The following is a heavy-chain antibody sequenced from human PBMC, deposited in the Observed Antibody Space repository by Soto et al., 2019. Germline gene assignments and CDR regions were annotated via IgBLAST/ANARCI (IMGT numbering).Heavy chain of an antibody. J-gene: IGHJ4*02. CDR1: VFTFSSYA. D-gene: IGHD5-18*01. CDR2: ISGSGGST. V-gene: IGHV3-23*01. CDR3: AKVGLRASSDY. Sequence: GALRLSCAASVFTFSSYAMSWVRQAPGKGLEWVSAISGSGGSTYYADSVKGRFTISRDNSKNTLYLQMNSLRAEDTAVYYCAKVGLRASSDYWGQGTLVTVSS.